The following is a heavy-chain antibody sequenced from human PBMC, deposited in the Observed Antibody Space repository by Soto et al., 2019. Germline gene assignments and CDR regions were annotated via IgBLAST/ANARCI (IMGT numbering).Heavy chain of an antibody. Sequence: SETLSLTCAVYSGSFSDYSCHWIRKPPGKGLEWIGEINHSGSTNYNPSLKSRGTMSIYAPRKQFSLKLSSVTAADTAVYYCARGRRFTSGTYRAPYNSGLDVWGQGTTVTVS. CDR2: INHSGST. CDR3: ARGRRFTSGTYRAPYNSGLDV. V-gene: IGHV4-34*01. D-gene: IGHD3-10*01. J-gene: IGHJ6*02. CDR1: SGSFSDYS.